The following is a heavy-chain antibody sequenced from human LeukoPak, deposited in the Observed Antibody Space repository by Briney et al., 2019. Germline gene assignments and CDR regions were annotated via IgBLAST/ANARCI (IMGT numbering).Heavy chain of an antibody. CDR3: ARDLSGDSFDP. V-gene: IGHV1-18*01. CDR2: ISAYNGNT. CDR1: GYTFTSYG. D-gene: IGHD2-21*01. Sequence: GASVKVSCKASGYTFTSYGISWVQQAPGQGLEWMGWISAYNGNTNYAQKLQGRVTMTIDTSTSTAYMELRSLRSDDTAVYYCARDLSGDSFDPWGQGTLVTVSS. J-gene: IGHJ5*02.